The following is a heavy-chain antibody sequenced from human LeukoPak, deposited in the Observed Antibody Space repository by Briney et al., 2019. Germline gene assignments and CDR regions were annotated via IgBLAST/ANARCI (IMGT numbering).Heavy chain of an antibody. CDR1: GASIRSYF. CDR2: IYYSGTT. D-gene: IGHD6-13*01. J-gene: IGHJ4*02. CDR3: AKVLKAAADSDY. V-gene: IGHV4-59*01. Sequence: PSETLSLTCTVSGASIRSYFWSWIRQPPGKGLEWIGYIYYSGTTNHNPSLKSRVTISVDTSKNQFSLNLSSVTAADTAVYYCAKVLKAAADSDYWGQGTLVTVSS.